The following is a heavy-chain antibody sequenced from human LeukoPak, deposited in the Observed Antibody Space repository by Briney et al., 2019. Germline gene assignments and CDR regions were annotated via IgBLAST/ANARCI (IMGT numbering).Heavy chain of an antibody. CDR3: ARVTMVTRYYYYYYMDV. Sequence: SETLSLTCTVSGGSISSYYWSWIRQPPGKGLEWIGYIYYSGSTNYNPSLKSRVTISVDTSKNQFSLKLSSVTAADTAVYYCARVTMVTRYYYYYYMDVWGKGTTVTVSS. CDR2: IYYSGST. J-gene: IGHJ6*03. V-gene: IGHV4-59*08. D-gene: IGHD5-18*01. CDR1: GGSISSYY.